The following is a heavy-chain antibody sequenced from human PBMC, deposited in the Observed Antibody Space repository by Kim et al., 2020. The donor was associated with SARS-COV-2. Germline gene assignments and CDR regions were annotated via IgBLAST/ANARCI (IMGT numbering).Heavy chain of an antibody. J-gene: IGHJ6*02. Sequence: GGSLRLSCAASGFTFSSYAMSWVRQAPGKGLEWVSAISGSGGSTYYADSVKGRFTISRDNSKNTLYLQMNSLRAEDTAVYYCATDHPGRVRGPGYYYGMDVWGQGTTVTVSS. CDR2: ISGSGGST. CDR1: GFTFSSYA. D-gene: IGHD3-10*01. V-gene: IGHV3-23*01. CDR3: ATDHPGRVRGPGYYYGMDV.